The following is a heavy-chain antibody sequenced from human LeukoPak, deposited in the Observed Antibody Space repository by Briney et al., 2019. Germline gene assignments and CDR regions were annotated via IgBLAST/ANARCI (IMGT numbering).Heavy chain of an antibody. V-gene: IGHV6-1*01. Sequence: SQTLSLTCAISGDSLSNNNVAWNWIRQSPSRGLEWLGRTYYRPKFNTDYGVSVKSRIAINSDTSENQFSLRLNSVTPEDTGVYYCARGSHSSFDYWGQGTLVTVSS. CDR3: ARGSHSSFDY. J-gene: IGHJ4*02. D-gene: IGHD3-10*01. CDR2: TYYRPKFNT. CDR1: GDSLSNNNVA.